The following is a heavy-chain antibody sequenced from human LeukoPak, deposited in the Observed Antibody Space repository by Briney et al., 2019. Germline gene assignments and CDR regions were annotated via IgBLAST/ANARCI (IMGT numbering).Heavy chain of an antibody. CDR3: ARAHIAARSRPAGY. V-gene: IGHV3-30*03. CDR2: ISYDGSNK. Sequence: NPGRSLRLSCAASGFTFSSYGMHWVRQAPGKGLEWVAVISYDGSNKYYADSVKGRFTISRDDSKNTLYLQMNSLRAEDTAVYYCARAHIAARSRPAGYWGQGTLVTVSS. J-gene: IGHJ4*02. D-gene: IGHD6-13*01. CDR1: GFTFSSYG.